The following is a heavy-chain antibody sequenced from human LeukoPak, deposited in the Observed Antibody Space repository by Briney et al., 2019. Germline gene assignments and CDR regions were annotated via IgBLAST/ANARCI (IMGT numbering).Heavy chain of an antibody. V-gene: IGHV1-8*01. J-gene: IGHJ5*02. D-gene: IGHD3-10*01. Sequence: ASVKVSCKASGFTFTSYDINWVRQASGQGLEWMGWMNPNNGNTGYAQKFQGRVTMTRDTSISTAYMELRGLRSEDTAVYYCVRDGEGVAISVNYWFDPWGQGTLVTVCS. CDR1: GFTFTSYD. CDR3: VRDGEGVAISVNYWFDP. CDR2: MNPNNGNT.